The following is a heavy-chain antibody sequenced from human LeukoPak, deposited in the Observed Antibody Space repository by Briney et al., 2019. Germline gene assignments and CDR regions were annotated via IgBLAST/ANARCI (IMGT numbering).Heavy chain of an antibody. CDR2: IYYSGST. J-gene: IGHJ6*02. CDR1: GDSISSYY. CDR3: ARADGYYYGMDV. Sequence: PAETLSLTCTVSGDSISSYYWSWIRQPPGKGLEWIGYIYYSGSTNYNPSLKSRVTISVDTSKNQFSLNLSSVTPADTAVYYCARADGYYYGMDVWGQGTTVTVSS. V-gene: IGHV4-59*01.